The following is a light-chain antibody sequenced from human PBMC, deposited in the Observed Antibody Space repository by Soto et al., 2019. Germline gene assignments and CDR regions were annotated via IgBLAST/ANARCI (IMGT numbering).Light chain of an antibody. CDR3: QQYGSSSWT. J-gene: IGKJ1*01. CDR2: GAS. V-gene: IGKV3-20*01. CDR1: PSVSSSY. Sequence: LAVTQAQDSLSLSPGLRVTLSCRASPSVSSSYLAWYQQKPGQTPRLLIYGASSRATGIPDRFSGSGSGTDFTLTISRLEPEDFAVYYCQQYGSSSWTFGQGTKVDIK.